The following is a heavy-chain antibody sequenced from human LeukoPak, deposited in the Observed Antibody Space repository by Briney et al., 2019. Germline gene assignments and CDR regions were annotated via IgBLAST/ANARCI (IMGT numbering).Heavy chain of an antibody. CDR2: ISAYNGNT. CDR1: GYTFTSYG. D-gene: IGHD3-9*01. V-gene: IGHV1-18*01. Sequence: ASVKVSCKASGYTFTSYGISWVRQAPGQGLEWMEWISAYNGNTNYAQKLQGRVTMTTDTSTSTAYMELRSLRSDDTAVYYCARGRQTAGVLRYFDWLLVAFDIWGQGTMVTVSS. J-gene: IGHJ3*02. CDR3: ARGRQTAGVLRYFDWLLVAFDI.